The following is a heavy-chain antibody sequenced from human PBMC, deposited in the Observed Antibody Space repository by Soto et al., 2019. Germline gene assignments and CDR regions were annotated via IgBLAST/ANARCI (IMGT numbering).Heavy chain of an antibody. V-gene: IGHV4-59*01. D-gene: IGHD3-3*01. CDR3: ARGPTYYDFWSGYPGGP. J-gene: IGHJ5*02. CDR2: IYYSGST. CDR1: GGSISSYY. Sequence: QVQLQESGPGLVKPSETLSLTCTVSGGSISSYYWSWIRQPPGKGLEWIGYIYYSGSTNYNPSLKSRVTISVDTSKNRFSLKLSSVTAADTAVYYCARGPTYYDFWSGYPGGPWGQGALVTVSS.